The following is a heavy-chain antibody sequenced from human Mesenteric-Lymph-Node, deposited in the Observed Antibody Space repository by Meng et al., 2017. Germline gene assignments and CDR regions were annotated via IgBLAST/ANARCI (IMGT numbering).Heavy chain of an antibody. CDR2: ISAYNGNT. V-gene: IGHV1-18*01. D-gene: IGHD4-17*01. CDR1: GYTFTSYG. Sequence: ASVKVSCKASGYTFTSYGISWVRQAPGQGLEWMGWISAYNGNTNYAQKLQGRVTMTTDTSTSTAYMELRSLRSDDTAVYYCARAPSPDYGDYYWGYYYGMDVWGQGTTVTVSS. J-gene: IGHJ6*02. CDR3: ARAPSPDYGDYYWGYYYGMDV.